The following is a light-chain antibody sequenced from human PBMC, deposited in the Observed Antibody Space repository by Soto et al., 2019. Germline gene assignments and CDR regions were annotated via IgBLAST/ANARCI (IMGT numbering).Light chain of an antibody. CDR2: DAS. CDR1: QGIGSW. CDR3: QQYHIYSGT. V-gene: IGKV1-5*01. J-gene: IGKJ1*01. Sequence: DIQMTQSPSSLSASVEDRVIITCRASQGIGSWLAWYQQKPGKAPKLLIYDASSLESGVPSRFSGSGSGTEFTLTISSLQPDDFATYYCQQYHIYSGTFGQGTKVDIK.